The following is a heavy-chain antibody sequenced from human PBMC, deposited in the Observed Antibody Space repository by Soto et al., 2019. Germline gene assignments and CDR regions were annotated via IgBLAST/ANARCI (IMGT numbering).Heavy chain of an antibody. CDR2: VYWDDDK. Sequence: QITLKESGPTLVKPTQTLTLTCTFSGFSLSANGGGVAWIRQPPGQALEWLALVYWDDDKLYRTSLRSRLTITKDTSKNQVVLTMTNMDTVDTGTYYCAHACGGTSWPNAAFDVWGQGTVVTVSS. J-gene: IGHJ3*01. CDR1: GFSLSANGGG. CDR3: AHACGGTSWPNAAFDV. D-gene: IGHD2-2*01. V-gene: IGHV2-5*02.